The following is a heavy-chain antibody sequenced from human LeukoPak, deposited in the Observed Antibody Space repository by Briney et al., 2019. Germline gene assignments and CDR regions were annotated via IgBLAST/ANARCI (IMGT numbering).Heavy chain of an antibody. Sequence: PGGSLRLSCAASGFTFSSYAMSWVRQAPGKGLEWVSAISGSGGSTYYADSVKGRFTISRDNSKNTLYLQMNSLRAEATAVYYCGKKLNYAGYFDYRGQGTLVTVSS. CDR2: ISGSGGST. CDR1: GFTFSSYA. CDR3: GKKLNYAGYFDY. V-gene: IGHV3-23*01. D-gene: IGHD3-16*01. J-gene: IGHJ4*02.